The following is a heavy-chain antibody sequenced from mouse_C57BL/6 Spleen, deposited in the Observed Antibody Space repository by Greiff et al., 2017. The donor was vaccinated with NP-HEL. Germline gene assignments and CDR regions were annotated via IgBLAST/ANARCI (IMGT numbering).Heavy chain of an antibody. J-gene: IGHJ1*03. CDR3: ARRRDYYGSSYRYFDV. CDR2: IYWDDDK. D-gene: IGHD1-1*01. V-gene: IGHV8-12*01. Sequence: QVTLKVSGPGILQSSQTLSLTCSFSGFSLSTSGMGVSWIRQPSGKGLEWLAHIYWDDDKRYNPSLKSRLTISKDISRNQVFLKITSVDTADTATYYCARRRDYYGSSYRYFDVWGTGTTVTVSS. CDR1: GFSLSTSGMG.